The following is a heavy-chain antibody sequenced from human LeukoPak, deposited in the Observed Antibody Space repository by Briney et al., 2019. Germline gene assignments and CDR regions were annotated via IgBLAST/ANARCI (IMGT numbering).Heavy chain of an antibody. CDR3: ASSWRYISAFDY. CDR1: GGSFSGYY. J-gene: IGHJ4*02. V-gene: IGHV4-34*01. CDR2: INHSGST. Sequence: PSETLSLTCAVYGGSFSGYYWSWIRQPPGKGLEWIGEINHSGSTNYNPSLKSRVTISVDTSKNQFSLKLSSVTAADTAVYYCASSWRYISAFDYWGQGTLVTVSS. D-gene: IGHD6-19*01.